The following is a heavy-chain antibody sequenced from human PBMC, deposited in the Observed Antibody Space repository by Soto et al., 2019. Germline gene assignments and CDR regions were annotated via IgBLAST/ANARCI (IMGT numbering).Heavy chain of an antibody. CDR3: VKRPHLTAAGVFDY. V-gene: IGHV3-23*01. J-gene: IGHJ4*02. CDR2: ISGSSGT. CDR1: GCTCISYA. Sequence: GGFLRDCCRAAGCTCISYAMSRVRQTPGKGLEWVSTISGSSGTFYADSVKGRFTISRDNSKSTLYLQMNSLRAEHAAVYYCVKRPHLTAAGVFDYWGQGTLVTVSS. D-gene: IGHD3-10*01.